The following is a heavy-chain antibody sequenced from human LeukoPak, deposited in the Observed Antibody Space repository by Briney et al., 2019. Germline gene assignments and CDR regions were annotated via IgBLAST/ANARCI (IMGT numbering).Heavy chain of an antibody. Sequence: PGRSLRLSCAASGFTFSSYGMHWVRQAPGKGLEWVAVISYDGSNKYYADSVKGRFTISRDNSKNTLYLQMNSLRAEDTAVYYCAKDAAFLVVTATYYFDYWGQGTLVTVSP. CDR2: ISYDGSNK. V-gene: IGHV3-30*18. CDR3: AKDAAFLVVTATYYFDY. CDR1: GFTFSSYG. J-gene: IGHJ4*02. D-gene: IGHD2-21*02.